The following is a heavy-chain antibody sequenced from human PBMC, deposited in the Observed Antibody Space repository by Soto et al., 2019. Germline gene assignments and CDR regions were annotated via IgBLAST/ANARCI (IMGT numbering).Heavy chain of an antibody. V-gene: IGHV4-39*01. Sequence: TSETLSVTCTVSGGSISSSSYYWGWIRQPPGKGLEWIGSIYYSGSTYYNPSLKSRVTISVGTSKNQFSLKLSSVTAADTAVYYCARRRYYYGSGSYYYFDYCGQGTLVTVSS. CDR3: ARRRYYYGSGSYYYFDY. J-gene: IGHJ4*02. CDR2: IYYSGST. CDR1: GGSISSSSYY. D-gene: IGHD3-10*01.